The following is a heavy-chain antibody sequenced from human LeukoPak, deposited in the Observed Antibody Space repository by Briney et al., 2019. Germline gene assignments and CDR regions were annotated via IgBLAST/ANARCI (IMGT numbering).Heavy chain of an antibody. J-gene: IGHJ4*02. CDR2: IRYDGSNK. CDR1: GFTFSSYG. V-gene: IGHV3-30*02. D-gene: IGHD5-18*01. CDR3: ARTWIQLWLVGY. Sequence: GGSLRLSCAASGFTFSSYGMHWVRQAPGKGLEWVAFIRYDGSNKYYADSVKGRFTISRDNSKNTLYLQMNSLRAEDTAVYYRARTWIQLWLVGYWGQGTLVTVSS.